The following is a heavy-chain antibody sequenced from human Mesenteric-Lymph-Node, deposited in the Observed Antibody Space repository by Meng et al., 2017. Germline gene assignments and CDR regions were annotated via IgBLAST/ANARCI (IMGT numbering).Heavy chain of an antibody. J-gene: IGHJ5*02. D-gene: IGHD3-10*01. CDR1: GGSISSGGYY. CDR3: ARASYGSGSPLGESWFDP. CDR2: IHDSGST. Sequence: QLQLQESGLCLVQPSQTLSLTCTVSGGSISSGGYYWSWIRQHPGKGLEWIGYIHDSGSTYYNPSLKSRVTISADTSKNQFSLKLSSVTAADTAVYYCARASYGSGSPLGESWFDPWGQGTLVTVSS. V-gene: IGHV4-31*03.